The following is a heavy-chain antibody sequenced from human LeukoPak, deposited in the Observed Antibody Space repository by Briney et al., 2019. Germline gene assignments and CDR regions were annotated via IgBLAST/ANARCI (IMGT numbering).Heavy chain of an antibody. V-gene: IGHV3-23*01. CDR2: ITGGDYNT. J-gene: IGHJ6*03. CDR1: GFSFNSYA. Sequence: GGSLRLSCAASGFSFNSYAMSWVRQAPGKGLECVSAITGGDYNTYYADSVKGRFTISRDNAKNSLYLQMNSLRAEDTAVYYCARVGPIVATDYYYYMDVWGKGTTVTVSS. D-gene: IGHD5-12*01. CDR3: ARVGPIVATDYYYYMDV.